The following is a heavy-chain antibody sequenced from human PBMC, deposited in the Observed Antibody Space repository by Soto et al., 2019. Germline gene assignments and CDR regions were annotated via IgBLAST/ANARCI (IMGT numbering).Heavy chain of an antibody. CDR1: GGTFSSYA. J-gene: IGHJ1*01. CDR2: IIPIFGTA. Sequence: QVQLVQSGAEVKKPGSSVTVSCKASGGTFSSYAISWVRQAPGQGLAWMGGIIPIFGTANYAQKFQGRVTIAADESTSTAYKELSRLRSEDTAVYYCASVEECRDSTSCYYEYFQHWGQGTLVTVSS. V-gene: IGHV1-69*01. CDR3: ASVEECRDSTSCYYEYFQH. D-gene: IGHD2-2*01.